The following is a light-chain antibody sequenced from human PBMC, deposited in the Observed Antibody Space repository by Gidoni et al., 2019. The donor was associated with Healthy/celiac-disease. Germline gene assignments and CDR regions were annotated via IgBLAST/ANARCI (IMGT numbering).Light chain of an antibody. Sequence: EIVLTQSPGTLSLSPGERATLSCRVSQSVSSSYLAWYQQKPGQAPRLLIYGASSRATGIPDRFSGSGSGTDFTLTISRLEPEDFAVYYCQQYGSSPPLTFXGXTKVEIK. CDR2: GAS. CDR1: QSVSSSY. V-gene: IGKV3-20*01. CDR3: QQYGSSPPLT. J-gene: IGKJ4*01.